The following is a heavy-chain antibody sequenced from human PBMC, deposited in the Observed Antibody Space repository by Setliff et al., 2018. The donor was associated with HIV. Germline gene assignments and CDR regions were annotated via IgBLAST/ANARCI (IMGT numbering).Heavy chain of an antibody. Sequence: SVKVSCKASGYTFTSYGISWVRQAPGQGLEWMGGIIPIFGTANYAQKFQGRVTITADESTSTAYMELSSLRSEDTAVYYCARGGIGDYYYYYMDVWGKGTTVTVSS. D-gene: IGHD3-10*01. CDR2: IIPIFGTA. V-gene: IGHV1-69*13. CDR1: GYTFTSYG. J-gene: IGHJ6*03. CDR3: ARGGIGDYYYYYMDV.